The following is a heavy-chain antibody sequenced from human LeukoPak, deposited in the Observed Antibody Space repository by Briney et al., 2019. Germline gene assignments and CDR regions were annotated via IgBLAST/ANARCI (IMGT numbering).Heavy chain of an antibody. D-gene: IGHD3-9*01. CDR1: GYTLTELS. CDR3: ATTHYDILTSRSGKYFQH. V-gene: IGHV1-24*01. CDR2: FDPEDGET. Sequence: ASVKVSCKVSGYTLTELSMHWVRQAPGKGLEWMGGFDPEDGETIYAQKFQGRVTMTEDTSTDTAYMELSSLRSEDTAVYYCATTHYDILTSRSGKYFQHWGQGTLVTVSS. J-gene: IGHJ1*01.